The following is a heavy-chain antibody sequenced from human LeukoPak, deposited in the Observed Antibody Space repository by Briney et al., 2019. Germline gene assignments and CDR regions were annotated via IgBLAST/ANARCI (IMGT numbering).Heavy chain of an antibody. J-gene: IGHJ3*02. CDR1: GFTFGKYW. V-gene: IGHV3-7*01. CDR2: IKLDGSEK. Sequence: GGSLRLSCVASGFTFGKYWMSWVRQAPGKGLEWVANIKLDGSEKNYVDSVKGRFTISRDNTKNSLYLQMNSLRAEDTAVYYCATSSSGYYHDAFDIWGQGTMVTVSS. D-gene: IGHD3-22*01. CDR3: ATSSSGYYHDAFDI.